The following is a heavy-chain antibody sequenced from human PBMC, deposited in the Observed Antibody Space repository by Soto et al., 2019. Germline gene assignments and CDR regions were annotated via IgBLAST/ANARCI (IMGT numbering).Heavy chain of an antibody. Sequence: QVQLQESGPGLVKPSGTLSLTCAVSGGSISSSNWWSWVRQPPGKGLEWIGEIYHSGSTNYNPSLKSPVTISVDKSKNQFSLKLGSVTAADTAVYYGAGLWFGGGWFDPWGQGTLVTVSS. CDR1: GGSISSSNW. CDR2: IYHSGST. CDR3: AGLWFGGGWFDP. V-gene: IGHV4-4*02. D-gene: IGHD3-10*01. J-gene: IGHJ5*02.